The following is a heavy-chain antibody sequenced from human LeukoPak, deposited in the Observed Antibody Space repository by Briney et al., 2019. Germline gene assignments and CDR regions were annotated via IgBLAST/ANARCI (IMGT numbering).Heavy chain of an antibody. J-gene: IGHJ4*02. Sequence: SETLSLTCTVSGGSISSSYYYWGWIRQPPGKGLEWIGSIYYSGSTYYNPSLKSRVTISVDTSKNQFSLKLSSVTAADTAVYYCARDYGFYYFDYWGQGTLVTVSS. D-gene: IGHD3-10*01. V-gene: IGHV4-39*07. CDR2: IYYSGST. CDR1: GGSISSSYYY. CDR3: ARDYGFYYFDY.